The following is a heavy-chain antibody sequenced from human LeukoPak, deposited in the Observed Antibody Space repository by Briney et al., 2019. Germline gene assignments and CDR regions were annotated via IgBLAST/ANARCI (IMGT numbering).Heavy chain of an antibody. D-gene: IGHD1-26*01. V-gene: IGHV3-23*01. CDR3: AKSSTPTLCRSLDY. CDR2: ISGSGGST. CDR1: GFTFSSYA. Sequence: GGSLRLSCAASGFTFSSYAMSWVRQAPGKGLEWVSAISGSGGSTYYADSVKGRFTISRDNSKNTLYLQMNSLRPEDTAIYYCAKSSTPTLCRSLDYWGQGTLATVSS. J-gene: IGHJ4*02.